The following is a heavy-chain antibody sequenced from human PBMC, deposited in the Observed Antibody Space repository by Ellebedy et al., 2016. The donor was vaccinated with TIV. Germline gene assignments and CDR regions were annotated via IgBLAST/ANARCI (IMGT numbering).Heavy chain of an antibody. V-gene: IGHV1-2*02. D-gene: IGHD6-6*01. CDR2: INPNSGGT. Sequence: ASVKVSXKASGYTFTSYYMHWVRQAPGQGLEWMGWINPNSGGTNYAQKFQGRVTMTRDTSISTAYMELSRLRSDDTAVYYCARGGHSSSSLPYYYMDVWGKGTTVTVSS. CDR3: ARGGHSSSSLPYYYMDV. J-gene: IGHJ6*03. CDR1: GYTFTSYY.